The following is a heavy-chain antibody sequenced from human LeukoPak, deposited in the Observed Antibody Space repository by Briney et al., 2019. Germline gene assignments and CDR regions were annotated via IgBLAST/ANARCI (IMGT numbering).Heavy chain of an antibody. V-gene: IGHV4-34*01. Sequence: SETLSLTCTVSGGSISSYYWSWIRQPPGKGLEWIGETDHSGSTNYNPSLKSRVTISVDTSKNQFSLKLSSVTAADTAVYYCVRGGYSSGYYYFDYWGQGTLVTVSS. D-gene: IGHD3-22*01. J-gene: IGHJ4*02. CDR1: GGSISSYY. CDR2: TDHSGST. CDR3: VRGGYSSGYYYFDY.